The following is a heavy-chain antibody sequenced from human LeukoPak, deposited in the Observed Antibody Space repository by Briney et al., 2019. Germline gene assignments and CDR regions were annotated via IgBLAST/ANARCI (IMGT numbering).Heavy chain of an antibody. J-gene: IGHJ4*02. D-gene: IGHD6-13*01. Sequence: SQTLSLTCTVSGGSISSGSYYWTWILQPAGKGLEWIGRIYPSGTTNYNPSLKSRVTISLDTSKNQFSLNLNSVTAADTAVYYCARCSSWHEVTFFDYWGQGTLVTVSS. CDR1: GGSISSGSYY. CDR2: IYPSGTT. V-gene: IGHV4-61*02. CDR3: ARCSSWHEVTFFDY.